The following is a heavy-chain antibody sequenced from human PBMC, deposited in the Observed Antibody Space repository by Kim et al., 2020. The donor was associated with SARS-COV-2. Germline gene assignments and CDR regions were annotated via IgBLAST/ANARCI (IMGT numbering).Heavy chain of an antibody. D-gene: IGHD2-15*01. J-gene: IGHJ6*02. CDR3: ARRMGDV. CDR2: SGGST. Sequence: SGGSTYYADSVKGRFTISRHNSKNTLYLQMNSLRAEVTAVYYCARRMGDVWGQGTTVTVSS. V-gene: IGHV3-53*04.